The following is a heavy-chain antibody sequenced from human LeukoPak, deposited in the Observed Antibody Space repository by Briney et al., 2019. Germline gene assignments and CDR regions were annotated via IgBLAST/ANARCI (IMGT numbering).Heavy chain of an antibody. CDR1: GYTFTSYD. Sequence: ASVKVSCKASGYTFTSYDINWVRQATGQGLEWMGWMNPNSGNTGYAQKFQGRVTITRNTSISTAYMELSSLRSEDTAVYYCARDLPAIVAGAFDIWGQGTMVTVSS. V-gene: IGHV1-8*03. CDR3: ARDLPAIVAGAFDI. J-gene: IGHJ3*02. D-gene: IGHD2-15*01. CDR2: MNPNSGNT.